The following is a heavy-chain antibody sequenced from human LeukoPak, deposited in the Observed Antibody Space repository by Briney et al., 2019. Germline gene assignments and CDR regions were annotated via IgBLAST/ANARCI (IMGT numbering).Heavy chain of an antibody. CDR1: GYSFTGYS. V-gene: IGHV1-2*02. CDR3: ARGDFWSGYYDY. J-gene: IGHJ4*02. CDR2: INPNSGDT. Sequence: ASVKVSCKASGYSFTGYSMHWVRQAPGQGLEWMGWINPNSGDTNYAQRFQGRVTMTRDTSISTAYMELSRLRSDDTAVYYCARGDFWSGYYDYWGQGTLVTVSS. D-gene: IGHD3-3*01.